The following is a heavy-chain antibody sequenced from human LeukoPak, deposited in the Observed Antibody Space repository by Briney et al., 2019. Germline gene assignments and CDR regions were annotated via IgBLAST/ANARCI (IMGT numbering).Heavy chain of an antibody. J-gene: IGHJ4*02. CDR1: GGSISSYY. CDR2: IYYSGST. CDR3: ARGERSGWPYFDY. Sequence: PSETLSLTCTVSGGSISSYYWSWIRQPPGKGLEWIGYIYYSGSTNYNPSLKSRVTISVDTSKNQFSLKLSSVTAADTAVYYCARGERSGWPYFDYWGQGTLVTVSS. V-gene: IGHV4-59*08. D-gene: IGHD6-19*01.